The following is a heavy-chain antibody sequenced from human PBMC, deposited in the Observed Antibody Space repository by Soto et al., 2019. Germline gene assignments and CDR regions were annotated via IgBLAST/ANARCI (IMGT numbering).Heavy chain of an antibody. CDR1: DFTFRNYW. Sequence: EVQLVESGGDLVQPGGSLRLSCASSDFTFRNYWMNWVRQAPGKGLEWVANIKPDGSATNYVDSVKGRFTISRDNVRNSVSLQMNSLRVEDTAVYFCFAGNGGPQWGQGTLVTVSS. V-gene: IGHV3-7*03. J-gene: IGHJ4*02. D-gene: IGHD3-10*01. CDR2: IKPDGSAT. CDR3: FAGNGGPQ.